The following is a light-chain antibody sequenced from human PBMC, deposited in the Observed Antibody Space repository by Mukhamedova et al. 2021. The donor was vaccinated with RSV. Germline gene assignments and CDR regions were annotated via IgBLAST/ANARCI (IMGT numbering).Light chain of an antibody. Sequence: PKLLVYAASSLETGVPSRFSGSGSGTDYTLTINSLQPEDFATYSCQQYYRSPYTFGQGTKLLIK. V-gene: IGKV1-NL1*01. CDR3: QQYYRSPYT. J-gene: IGKJ2*01. CDR2: AAS.